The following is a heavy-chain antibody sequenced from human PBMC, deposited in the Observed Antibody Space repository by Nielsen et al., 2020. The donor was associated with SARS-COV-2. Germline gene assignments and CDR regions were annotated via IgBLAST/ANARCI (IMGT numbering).Heavy chain of an antibody. Sequence: WIRQPPGKGLEWVSIITGSGGNTYYADSVKGRFTISRDNSKNTLYLQMNSLRAEDTAVYYCAREGKDIVVVPAAHGMDVWGQGTTVTVSS. V-gene: IGHV3-23*01. J-gene: IGHJ6*02. CDR3: AREGKDIVVVPAAHGMDV. CDR2: ITGSGGNT. D-gene: IGHD2-2*01.